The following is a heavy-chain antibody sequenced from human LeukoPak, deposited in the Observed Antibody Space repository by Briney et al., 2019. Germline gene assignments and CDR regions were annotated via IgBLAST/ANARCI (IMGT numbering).Heavy chain of an antibody. CDR1: RFTYSSYP. Sequence: GGSVRLSCAASRFTYSSYPTSGVRHAPAKGLAWGTAITGRGGSTYYADSVKRRFTISRDNSKNTLYLQMDILRAEDTDVYYCAKGAWDCSSTSCYFNWFDPWGQGTLVTVSS. J-gene: IGHJ5*02. V-gene: IGHV3-23*01. CDR2: ITGRGGST. D-gene: IGHD2-2*01. CDR3: AKGAWDCSSTSCYFNWFDP.